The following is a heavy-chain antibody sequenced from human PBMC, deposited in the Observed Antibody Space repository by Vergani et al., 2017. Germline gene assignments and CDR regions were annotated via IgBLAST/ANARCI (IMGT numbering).Heavy chain of an antibody. CDR3: ARDQGAYSSVWYGGDYFDY. CDR1: GGTFSSYA. CDR2: IIPIFGTA. V-gene: IGHV1-69*01. Sequence: QVQLVQSGAEVKKPGSSVKVSCKASGGTFSSYAISWVRQAPGQGLEWMGGIIPIFGTANYEQKFQGRVTITADESTSTAYMELSSLRSEDTAVYYCARDQGAYSSVWYGGDYFDYWGQGTLVTVSS. J-gene: IGHJ4*02. D-gene: IGHD6-19*01.